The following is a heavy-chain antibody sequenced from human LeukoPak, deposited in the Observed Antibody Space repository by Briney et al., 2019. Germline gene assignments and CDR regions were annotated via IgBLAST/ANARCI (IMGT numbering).Heavy chain of an antibody. Sequence: PGGSLRLSCAASGFTFSSYAMSWVRQAPGKGLEWVSGISAGGGNTFYADSVKGRFTISRDNSRNTVFLQMNSLRVEDTAVYYCAKDRVPDGIWSLDYWGQGSLVTVSS. J-gene: IGHJ4*02. CDR1: GFTFSSYA. CDR3: AKDRVPDGIWSLDY. CDR2: ISAGGGNT. D-gene: IGHD2-15*01. V-gene: IGHV3-23*01.